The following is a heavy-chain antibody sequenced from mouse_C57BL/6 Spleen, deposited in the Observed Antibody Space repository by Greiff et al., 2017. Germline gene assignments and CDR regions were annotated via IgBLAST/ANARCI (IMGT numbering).Heavy chain of an antibody. D-gene: IGHD1-1*01. CDR2: ISSGSSTI. V-gene: IGHV5-17*01. Sequence: EVKLMESGGGLVKPGGSLKLSCAASGFTFSDYGMHWVRQAPEKGLEWVAYISSGSSTIYSADTVKGRFSISRDNAKNTLFLQMTSLRSEDTAMYCCAMPLLLRILGAMDYWGQGTSVTFSS. CDR3: AMPLLLRILGAMDY. J-gene: IGHJ4*01. CDR1: GFTFSDYG.